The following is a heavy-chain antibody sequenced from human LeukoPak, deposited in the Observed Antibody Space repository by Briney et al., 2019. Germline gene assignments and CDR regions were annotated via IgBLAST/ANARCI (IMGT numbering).Heavy chain of an antibody. CDR3: AIKKGGWFDP. J-gene: IGHJ5*02. Sequence: SETLSLTCTVSGASISTHYWSWLRQPPGKELEWIGYIFTRGSSNYNPSLKSRVSISVDASKNEFSLRLTSVTAADTAVYYCAIKKGGWFDPWGQGILVTVSS. CDR2: IFTRGSS. V-gene: IGHV4-4*09. D-gene: IGHD1-26*01. CDR1: GASISTHY.